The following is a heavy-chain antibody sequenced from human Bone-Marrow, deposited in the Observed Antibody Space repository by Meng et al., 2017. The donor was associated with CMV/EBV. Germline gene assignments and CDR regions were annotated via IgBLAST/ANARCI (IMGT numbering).Heavy chain of an antibody. CDR2: IYYSGST. CDR1: GGSVSSGSYY. V-gene: IGHV4-61*01. J-gene: IGHJ6*02. Sequence: SETLSLTCTVSGGSVSSGSYYWSWIRQPPGKGLEWIGYIYYSGSTYYNPSLKSRVTISVDTSKNQFSLKLSSVTAADTAVYYCARVGYYYGMDVWGQGTTVTVSS. CDR3: ARVGYYYGMDV.